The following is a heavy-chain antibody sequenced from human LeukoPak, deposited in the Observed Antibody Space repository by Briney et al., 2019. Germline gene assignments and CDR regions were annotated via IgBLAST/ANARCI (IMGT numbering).Heavy chain of an antibody. Sequence: SETLSLTCAVYGGSFSGYYWSWIRQPPGKGLEWIGEINHSGSTNYNPSLKSRVTISVDTSKNQFSLRLSSVTAADTAVYYCAKGHRYGSGWYWSHWFDPWGQGTLVTVSS. CDR3: AKGHRYGSGWYWSHWFDP. CDR1: GGSFSGYY. J-gene: IGHJ5*02. D-gene: IGHD6-19*01. CDR2: INHSGST. V-gene: IGHV4-34*01.